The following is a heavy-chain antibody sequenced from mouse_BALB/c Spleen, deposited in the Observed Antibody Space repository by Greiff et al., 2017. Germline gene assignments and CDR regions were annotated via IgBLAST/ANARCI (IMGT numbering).Heavy chain of an antibody. CDR2: ISSGGST. J-gene: IGHJ3*01. D-gene: IGHD1-1*01. CDR3: ARGGSYYGSSTGFAY. Sequence: EVNVVESGGGLVKPGGSLKLSCAASGFTFSSYAMSWVRQTPEKRLEWVASISSGGSTYYPDSVKGRFTISRDNARNILYLQMSSLRSEDTAMYYCARGGSYYGSSTGFAYWGQGTLVTVSA. V-gene: IGHV5-6-5*01. CDR1: GFTFSSYA.